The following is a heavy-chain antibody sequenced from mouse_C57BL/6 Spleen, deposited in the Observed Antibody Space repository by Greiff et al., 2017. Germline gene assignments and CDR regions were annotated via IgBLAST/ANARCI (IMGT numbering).Heavy chain of an antibody. CDR1: GYTFTDYN. D-gene: IGHD2-3*01. CDR3: ARKEYDGLPMDY. CDR2: INPNNGGT. Sequence: EVKLQESGPELVKPGASVKMSCKASGYTFTDYNMHWVKQSHGKSLEWIGYINPNNGGTSYNQKFKGKATLTVNKSSSTAYMELRSLTSEDSAVYYCARKEYDGLPMDYWGQGTSVTVSS. J-gene: IGHJ4*01. V-gene: IGHV1-22*01.